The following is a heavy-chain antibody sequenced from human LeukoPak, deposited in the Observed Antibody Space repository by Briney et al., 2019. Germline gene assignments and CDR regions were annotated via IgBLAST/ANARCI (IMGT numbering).Heavy chain of an antibody. CDR1: GFTVSSNY. D-gene: IGHD3-10*01. CDR2: IYSGGST. V-gene: IGHV3-66*01. CDR3: ARVVGRAYYYGSGSYSFGY. Sequence: GGSLRLSCAASGFTVSSNYMSWVRQAPGKGLEWVSVIYSGGSTYYADSVKGRFTISRDNSKNTLYLQMNSLRAEDTAVYYCARVVGRAYYYGSGSYSFGYWGQGTLVTVSS. J-gene: IGHJ4*02.